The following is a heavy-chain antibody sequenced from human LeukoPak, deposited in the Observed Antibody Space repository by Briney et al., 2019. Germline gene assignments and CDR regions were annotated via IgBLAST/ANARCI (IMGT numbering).Heavy chain of an antibody. D-gene: IGHD3-10*01. CDR2: IKQDGSET. Sequence: GGSLRLSCAASGFTFSSSWMTWVRQAPGKGLEWVANIKQDGSETYYVGSVKGRFTISRDNAKNSLYLQMNSLRADDTAVYYCARGGNYYGSESYYFGAADGYYWGQGTLVTVSS. CDR3: ARGGNYYGSESYYFGAADGYY. V-gene: IGHV3-7*01. CDR1: GFTFSSSW. J-gene: IGHJ4*02.